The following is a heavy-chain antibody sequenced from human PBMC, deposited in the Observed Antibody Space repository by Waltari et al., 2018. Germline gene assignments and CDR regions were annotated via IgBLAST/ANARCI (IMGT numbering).Heavy chain of an antibody. D-gene: IGHD6-6*01. Sequence: QLQLQESGPGLVKPSETLSLTCTVSGDSISNDNYHWAWVRQPPGKGLEWIGSIYYNGNTYYSPSLKSRVTISVDTSKNQFSLSLSSVTAADTAVYYCTTEYSSSSAYWGQGTLVTVSS. J-gene: IGHJ4*02. CDR1: GDSISNDNYH. V-gene: IGHV4-39*02. CDR3: TTEYSSSSAY. CDR2: IYYNGNT.